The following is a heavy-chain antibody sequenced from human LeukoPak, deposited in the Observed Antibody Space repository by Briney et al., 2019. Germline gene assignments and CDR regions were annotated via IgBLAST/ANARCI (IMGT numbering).Heavy chain of an antibody. D-gene: IGHD4-23*01. J-gene: IGHJ2*01. Sequence: ASVKVSCKVSGYTLTELSMHWVRQAPGKGLEWMGGFDPEDGETIYAQKFQGRVTMTEDTSTDTAYMELSSLRSEDTAVYYCATRAFTVVTPEWYFDLWGRGTLVTVSS. CDR2: FDPEDGET. CDR3: ATRAFTVVTPEWYFDL. V-gene: IGHV1-24*01. CDR1: GYTLTELS.